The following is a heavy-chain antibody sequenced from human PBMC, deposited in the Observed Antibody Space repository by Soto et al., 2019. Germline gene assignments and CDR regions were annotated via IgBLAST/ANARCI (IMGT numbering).Heavy chain of an antibody. CDR3: AHSNRYSGSYSLFDY. J-gene: IGHJ4*02. V-gene: IGHV2-5*01. CDR1: GFSFNTNGVG. Sequence: GSGPTLVNPTQTLTLTCTFSGFSFNTNGVGVGWIRQPPGKALEWLALVYWNDDKRYSPSLKSRLTITKDTSKTQVVLTMTNMDPVDTATYYCAHSNRYSGSYSLFDYWGQGALVTVSS. D-gene: IGHD1-26*01. CDR2: VYWNDDK.